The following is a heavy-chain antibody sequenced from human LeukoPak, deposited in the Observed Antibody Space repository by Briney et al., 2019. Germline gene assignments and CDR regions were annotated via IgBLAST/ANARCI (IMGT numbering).Heavy chain of an antibody. CDR1: GGSISSYY. J-gene: IGHJ4*02. CDR2: IYYSGST. Sequence: PSETLSLTCTVSGGSISSYYWSWIRQPPGKGLEWIGYIYYSGSTNYNPSLKSRVTVSVDTSKNQFSLKLSSVTAADTAVYYCAGGGGTTPFDYWGQGTLVTVSS. D-gene: IGHD1-1*01. V-gene: IGHV4-59*08. CDR3: AGGGGTTPFDY.